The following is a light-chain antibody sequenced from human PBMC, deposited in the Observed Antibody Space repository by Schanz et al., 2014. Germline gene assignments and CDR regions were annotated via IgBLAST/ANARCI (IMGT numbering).Light chain of an antibody. CDR1: SSDVGGYNY. CDR2: EVS. V-gene: IGLV2-8*01. CDR3: SSYAGRTTHMV. J-gene: IGLJ3*02. Sequence: QSALTQPPSASGSPGQSVTFSCTGTSSDVGGYNYVSWYQQHPGKAPKLMIYEVSKRPSGVPDRFSGSKSGNTASLTISGLQAEDEGDYYCSSYAGRTTHMVFGGGTKLTVL.